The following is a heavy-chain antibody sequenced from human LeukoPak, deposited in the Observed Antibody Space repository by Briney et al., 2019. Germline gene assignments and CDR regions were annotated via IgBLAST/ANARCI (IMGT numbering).Heavy chain of an antibody. J-gene: IGHJ4*02. CDR2: ISAYNGNT. CDR1: GYTFTSYG. Sequence: VSVKVSCKASGYTFTSYGISWVRQAPGQGLEWMGWISAYNGNTNYAQKLQGRVTMTTDTSTSTAYMELRSLRSDDTAVYYCARRYYDFWSGQTDYWGQGTLVTVSS. D-gene: IGHD3-3*01. CDR3: ARRYYDFWSGQTDY. V-gene: IGHV1-18*01.